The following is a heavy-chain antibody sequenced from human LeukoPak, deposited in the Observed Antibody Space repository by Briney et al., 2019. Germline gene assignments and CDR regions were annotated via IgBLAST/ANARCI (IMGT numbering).Heavy chain of an antibody. J-gene: IGHJ4*02. CDR1: GYSISSGYY. D-gene: IGHD3-3*01. V-gene: IGHV4-38-2*02. CDR2: IYHSGST. Sequence: SETLSLTCTVSGYSISSGYYWGWIRQPPGEGLEWIGSIYHSGSTYYNPSLKSRVTISVDTSKNQFSLKLSSVTAADTAVYYCARDDYDFWSGYYTFDYWGQGTLVTVSS. CDR3: ARDDYDFWSGYYTFDY.